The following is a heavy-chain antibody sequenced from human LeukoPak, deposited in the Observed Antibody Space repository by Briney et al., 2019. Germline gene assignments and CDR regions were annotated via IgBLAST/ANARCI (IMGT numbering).Heavy chain of an antibody. V-gene: IGHV4-59*01. J-gene: IGHJ4*02. D-gene: IGHD3-22*01. CDR3: ARGRDSSGYYADY. CDR1: GGSFSGYY. CDR2: IYYSGST. Sequence: SETLSLTCAVYGGSFSGYYWSWIRQPPGKGLEWIGYIYYSGSTNYNPSLKSRVTISVDTSKNQFSLKLSSVTAADTAVYYCARGRDSSGYYADYWGQGTLVTVSS.